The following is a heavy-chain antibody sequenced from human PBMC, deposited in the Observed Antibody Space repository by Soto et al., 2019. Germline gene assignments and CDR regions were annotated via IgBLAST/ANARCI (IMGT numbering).Heavy chain of an antibody. D-gene: IGHD3-16*02. CDR3: ARGVRYYDYIWGSYREIKTNWFDP. V-gene: IGHV4-39*01. Sequence: SETQSLTCTVSGGTIRSSSYYWGWIRQPPGKGLEWIGSIYYSGSTYYNPSLKSRVTISVDTSKNQFSLKLSSVTAADTAVYYCARGVRYYDYIWGSYREIKTNWFDPWGQGTRVTVSS. J-gene: IGHJ5*02. CDR2: IYYSGST. CDR1: GGTIRSSSYY.